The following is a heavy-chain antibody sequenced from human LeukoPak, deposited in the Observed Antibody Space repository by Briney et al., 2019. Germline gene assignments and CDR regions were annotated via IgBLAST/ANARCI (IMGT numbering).Heavy chain of an antibody. CDR1: GFTFSSYA. J-gene: IGHJ4*02. CDR3: AKGSYYDSSGSFYFDY. CDR2: ISGSGDNT. V-gene: IGHV3-23*01. D-gene: IGHD3-22*01. Sequence: GGPLRLSCAASGFTFSSYAMSWVRQAPGRGLEWVSGISGSGDNTYYADSVKGRFTISRVNSKNTLYVQVNSLGTEDTAAYYCAKGSYYDSSGSFYFDYWGQGTLVTVSS.